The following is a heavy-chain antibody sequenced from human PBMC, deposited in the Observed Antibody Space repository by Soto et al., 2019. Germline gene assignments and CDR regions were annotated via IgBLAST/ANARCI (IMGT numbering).Heavy chain of an antibody. CDR2: ISSSSSTI. V-gene: IGHV3-48*01. CDR1: GFTFSSYS. J-gene: IGHJ3*02. CDR3: ARDRELVLLWFGDHASAFDI. D-gene: IGHD3-10*01. Sequence: HPGGSLRLSCAASGFTFSSYSMNWVRQAPGKGLEWVSYISSSSSTIYYAEPVKGRFTISRDNAKNSLYLQMNSLRAEDTAVYYCARDRELVLLWFGDHASAFDIWGQGTMVTVSS.